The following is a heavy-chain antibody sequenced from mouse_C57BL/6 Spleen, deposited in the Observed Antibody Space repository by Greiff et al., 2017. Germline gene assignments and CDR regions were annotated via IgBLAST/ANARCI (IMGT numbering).Heavy chain of an antibody. V-gene: IGHV1-39*01. Sequence: VQLKESGPELVKPGASVKISCKASGYSFNDYNMNWVKQSNGKSLEWIGLINPNYGTTSYNQKFKGKATLTVDQSSSTAYMQRNSLTSEDSAVYYCAKGGVENYAMDYWGQGTSVTVSS. CDR3: AKGGVENYAMDY. CDR1: GYSFNDYN. CDR2: INPNYGTT. J-gene: IGHJ4*01.